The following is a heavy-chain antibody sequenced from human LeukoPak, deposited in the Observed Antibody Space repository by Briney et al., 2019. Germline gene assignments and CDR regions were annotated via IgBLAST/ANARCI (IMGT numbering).Heavy chain of an antibody. CDR3: AREREFSSPGTFDY. CDR1: GGSISSYY. Sequence: PSVTLSLTCTVSGGSISSYYWSWIRQPAGKGLEWIGRIYTSGSTNYNPSLKSRVTMSVDTSKNQFSLKLSSVTAADTAVYYCAREREFSSPGTFDYWGQGTLVTVSS. D-gene: IGHD6-13*01. J-gene: IGHJ4*02. CDR2: IYTSGST. V-gene: IGHV4-4*07.